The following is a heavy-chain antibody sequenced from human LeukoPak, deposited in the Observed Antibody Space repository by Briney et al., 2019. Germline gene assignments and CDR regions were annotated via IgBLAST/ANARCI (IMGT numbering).Heavy chain of an antibody. CDR3: AKDDSEDYFGSGTPSPFDI. CDR2: ISSSSRYI. J-gene: IGHJ3*02. D-gene: IGHD3-10*01. V-gene: IGHV3-21*01. CDR1: GFNFRTYS. Sequence: GGSLRLSCATSGFNFRTYSMNWVRQAPGKGLEWVSFISSSSRYIYYADSLKGRFTISRDNAKNSLYLQMNSLKAEDTAVYYCAKDDSEDYFGSGTPSPFDIWGQGTMVTVSS.